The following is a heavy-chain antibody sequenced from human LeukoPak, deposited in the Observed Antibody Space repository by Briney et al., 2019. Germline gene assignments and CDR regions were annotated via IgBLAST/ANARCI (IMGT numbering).Heavy chain of an antibody. J-gene: IGHJ4*02. Sequence: GESLKISCKGSGYSFTTYWIGWVRQMPGKGLEWMGIIYPGDSETRYSPSFQGQVTISADKSISTAYLQWSSLKASDTAMYYCARHEPSYGVKSPYFDYWGQGTLVTVSS. CDR3: ARHEPSYGVKSPYFDY. V-gene: IGHV5-51*01. D-gene: IGHD4-23*01. CDR1: GYSFTTYW. CDR2: IYPGDSET.